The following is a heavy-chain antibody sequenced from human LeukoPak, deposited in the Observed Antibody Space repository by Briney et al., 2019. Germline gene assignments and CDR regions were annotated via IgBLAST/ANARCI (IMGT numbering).Heavy chain of an antibody. CDR1: GLTLSRCD. D-gene: IGHD3-10*01. V-gene: IGHV3-30*02. CDR2: IRSDGTKK. CDR3: AKDLGAYYYGSVLDY. J-gene: IGHJ4*02. Sequence: GGSLRLSCAASGLTLSRCDMHWLRQTPGKGLEWVAYIRSDGTKKYHADSVKGRFSISRDNSKNTLYLQMNGLRTEDTAVYYCAKDLGAYYYGSVLDYWGQGALVTVSS.